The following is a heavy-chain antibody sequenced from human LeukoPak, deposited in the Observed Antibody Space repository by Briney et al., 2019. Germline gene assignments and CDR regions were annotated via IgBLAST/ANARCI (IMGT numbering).Heavy chain of an antibody. D-gene: IGHD1-1*01. J-gene: IGHJ4*02. CDR2: IIPIFGTA. CDR1: GGTFSSYA. CDR3: ARDGTGQVAFDY. Sequence: SVKVSCKASGGTFSSYAISWVRQAPGQGLEWMGGIIPIFGTANYAQKSQGRVTITADESTSTAYMELSSLRSEDTAVYYCARDGTGQVAFDYWGQGTLVTVSS. V-gene: IGHV1-69*13.